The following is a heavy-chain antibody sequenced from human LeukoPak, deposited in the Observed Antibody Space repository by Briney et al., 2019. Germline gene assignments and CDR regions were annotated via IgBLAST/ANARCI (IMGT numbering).Heavy chain of an antibody. Sequence: GGSLRLSCAASGFTFSNAWMSWVRQAPGKGLEWVGRIKSKTDGATTDYAAPVKGRFTISRDDSKTTLYLQMNSLKTEDTAVYYCTTDRRWLQSYFQHWGQGTLVTVSS. CDR1: GFTFSNAW. V-gene: IGHV3-15*01. D-gene: IGHD5-24*01. CDR3: TTDRRWLQSYFQH. CDR2: IKSKTDGATT. J-gene: IGHJ1*01.